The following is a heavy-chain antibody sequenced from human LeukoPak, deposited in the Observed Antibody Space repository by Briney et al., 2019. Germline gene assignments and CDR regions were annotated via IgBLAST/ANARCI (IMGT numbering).Heavy chain of an antibody. D-gene: IGHD3-3*01. CDR2: VRSKAYGGTT. CDR1: GFTLGNYA. J-gene: IGHJ4*02. V-gene: IGHV3-49*04. Sequence: PGRSLRLSCTASGFTLGNYAISWVRQAPGKGLEWVGFVRSKAYGGTTEYAASVKGRFTISRDDSKSIAYLQMDSLKTEDTALYYCTRDFRFSFDYWGQGTLVTVSS. CDR3: TRDFRFSFDY.